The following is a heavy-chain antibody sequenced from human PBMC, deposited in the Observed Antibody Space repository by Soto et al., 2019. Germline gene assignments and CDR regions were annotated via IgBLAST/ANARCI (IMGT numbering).Heavy chain of an antibody. CDR2: IYYSGST. V-gene: IGHV4-39*01. CDR1: GGSISSSSYY. J-gene: IGHJ4*02. CDR3: VRLTTVVTPVDY. D-gene: IGHD4-17*01. Sequence: SETLSLTCTVSGGSISSSSYYWGWIRQPPGKGLEWIGSIYYSGSTYYNPSLKSRVTISVDTSKNQFSLKLSSVTAADTAVYYCVRLTTVVTPVDYWGQGTLVTFSS.